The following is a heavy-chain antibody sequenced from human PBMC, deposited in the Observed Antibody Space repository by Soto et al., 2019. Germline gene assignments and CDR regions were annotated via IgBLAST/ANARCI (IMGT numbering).Heavy chain of an antibody. CDR3: ARQGYCSSTSCYEEYYFDY. CDR1: GGSISSSSYY. D-gene: IGHD2-2*01. V-gene: IGHV4-39*01. Sequence: TLSLTCTVSGGSISSSSYYWGWIRQPPGKGLEWIGSIYYSGSTYYNPSLKSRVTISVDTSKNQFSLKLSSVTAADTAVYYCARQGYCSSTSCYEEYYFDYWGQGTLVTVSS. J-gene: IGHJ4*02. CDR2: IYYSGST.